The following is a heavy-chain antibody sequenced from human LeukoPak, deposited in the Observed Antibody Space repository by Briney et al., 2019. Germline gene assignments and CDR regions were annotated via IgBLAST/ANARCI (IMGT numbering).Heavy chain of an antibody. V-gene: IGHV3-23*01. CDR2: ISGSGGST. CDR3: AKGGYSSSWYYYYGMDV. D-gene: IGHD6-13*01. J-gene: IGHJ6*02. Sequence: GGSLRLSCAASGFTSSSYAMSWVRQAPGKGLEWVSAISGSGGSTYYADSVKGRFTISRDNSKNTLYLQMNSLRAEDTAVYYCAKGGYSSSWYYYYGMDVWGQGTTVTVSS. CDR1: GFTSSSYA.